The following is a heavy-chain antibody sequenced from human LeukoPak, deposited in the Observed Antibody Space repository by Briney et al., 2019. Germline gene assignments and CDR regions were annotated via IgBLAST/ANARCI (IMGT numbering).Heavy chain of an antibody. D-gene: IGHD2-8*01. CDR2: IIPIFGTA. J-gene: IGHJ4*02. CDR3: ARALRSGLMVYAIDYYFDY. CDR1: GGTFSSYA. V-gene: IGHV1-69*13. Sequence: ASVKVSCKASGGTFSSYAISWVRQAPGQGLEWMGGIIPIFGTANYAQKFQGRVTITADESTSTAYMGLSSLRSEDTAVYYCARALRSGLMVYAIDYYFDYWGQGTLVTVSS.